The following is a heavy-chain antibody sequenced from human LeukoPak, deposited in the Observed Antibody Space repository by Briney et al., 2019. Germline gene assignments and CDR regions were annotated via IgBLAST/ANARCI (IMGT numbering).Heavy chain of an antibody. J-gene: IGHJ5*02. Sequence: SETLSLICTVSVGSISSSSYYCGWIRQPPGKGLEWIGSIYYSGSTYYNPSLKSRVTISVDTSKNQFSLKLSSVTAADTAVYYCARSTLAPTWFDPWGQGILVTVSS. CDR2: IYYSGST. D-gene: IGHD5/OR15-5a*01. CDR3: ARSTLAPTWFDP. CDR1: VGSISSSSYY. V-gene: IGHV4-39*07.